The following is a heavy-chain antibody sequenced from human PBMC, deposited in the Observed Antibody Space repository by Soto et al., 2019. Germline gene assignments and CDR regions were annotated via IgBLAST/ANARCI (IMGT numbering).Heavy chain of an antibody. J-gene: IGHJ4*01. D-gene: IGHD3-10*01. CDR1: GGSLSGSY. CDR3: ARGRTGWRMVRGVFFDY. CDR2: TNHSGST. V-gene: IGHV4-34*01. Sequence: PSETLSLTCAVYGGSLSGSYWSWIRQPPGKGLEWIGETNHSGSTNYNPSLKSRVTISVDTSKNQFSLKLSSVTAPDTAVYYCARGRTGWRMVRGVFFDYWGQGTLVTVSS.